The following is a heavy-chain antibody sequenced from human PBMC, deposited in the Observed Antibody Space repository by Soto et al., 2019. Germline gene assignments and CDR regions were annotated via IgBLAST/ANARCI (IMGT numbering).Heavy chain of an antibody. CDR2: ISTSGTSI. D-gene: IGHD3-10*01. J-gene: IGHJ4*01. CDR3: ARHHFGSSSDY. V-gene: IGHV3-21*01. Sequence: EVQLVESGGGLVKPGESLRLSCAASGFTFNSYSMNWVRQAPGKGLEWVSSISTSGTSIVYADSVRGRFSISRDTTNNSLYLQMNSLRAEDTAVYYCARHHFGSSSDYWGHGTLVTVSS. CDR1: GFTFNSYS.